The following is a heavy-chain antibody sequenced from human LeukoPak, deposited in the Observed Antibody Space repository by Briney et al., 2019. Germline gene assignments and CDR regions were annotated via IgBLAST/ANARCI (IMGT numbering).Heavy chain of an antibody. J-gene: IGHJ5*02. Sequence: SGPTLVNPTQTLTLTCSFSGFSLTPNGVGVAWLREPPGKALEWLAVIYWNDHKRYTPTLENRLTITKDTSKNQVVLTMTNMDPADTAIYFCAHRDKSFGVIKNENWFDPWGPGTPVTVSS. V-gene: IGHV2-5*01. D-gene: IGHD3-3*01. CDR2: IYWNDHK. CDR3: AHRDKSFGVIKNENWFDP. CDR1: GFSLTPNGVG.